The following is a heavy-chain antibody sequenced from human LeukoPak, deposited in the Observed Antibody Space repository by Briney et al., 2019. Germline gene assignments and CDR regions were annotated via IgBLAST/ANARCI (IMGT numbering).Heavy chain of an antibody. CDR2: INPNSGGT. Sequence: ASVKVSCKASGYTFTGYYMHWVRQAPGQGLEWMGWINPNSGGTNYAQKFQGRVTMTRDTSISTAYMELSRLRSDDTAVYYCARLAYGVCSGGSCYSFYYYYDMDVWGKGTTVTVSS. CDR3: ARLAYGVCSGGSCYSFYYYYDMDV. J-gene: IGHJ6*03. D-gene: IGHD2-15*01. V-gene: IGHV1-2*02. CDR1: GYTFTGYY.